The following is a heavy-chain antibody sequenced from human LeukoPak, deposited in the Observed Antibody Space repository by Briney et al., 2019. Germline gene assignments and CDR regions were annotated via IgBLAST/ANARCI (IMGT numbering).Heavy chain of an antibody. J-gene: IGHJ4*02. CDR1: GYTFTGYY. D-gene: IGHD3-10*01. CDR3: ARDLTPTYYYGSGSYGDY. V-gene: IGHV1-2*02. Sequence: ASVKVSCKASGYTFTGYYMHWVRQAPGQGLEWMGWINLNSGGTNYAQKFQGRVTMTRDTFISTAYMELSRLRSDDTAVYYCARDLTPTYYYGSGSYGDYWGQGTLVTVFS. CDR2: INLNSGGT.